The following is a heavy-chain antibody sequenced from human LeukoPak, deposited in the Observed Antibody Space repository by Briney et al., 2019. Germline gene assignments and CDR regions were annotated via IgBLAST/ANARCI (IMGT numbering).Heavy chain of an antibody. V-gene: IGHV3-23*01. CDR3: AKEGVQASGDDW. CDR1: GFTFTTYA. J-gene: IGHJ4*02. Sequence: GGSLRLSCAASGFTFTTYAMSWVRQAPGKGLEWVSTISGSGGSTFYADSVKGRFTISRDNSKNTLYLHMNSLRAEVTAVYYCAKEGVQASGDDWWGQGTLVTVSS. CDR2: ISGSGGST. D-gene: IGHD1-26*01.